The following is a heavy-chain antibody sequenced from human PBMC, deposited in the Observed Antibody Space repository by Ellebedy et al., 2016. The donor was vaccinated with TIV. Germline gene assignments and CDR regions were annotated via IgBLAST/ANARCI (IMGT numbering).Heavy chain of an antibody. CDR3: ARDYPGWFNP. Sequence: SETLSLTXTVSGGSISTNIYYWGWIRQPPGKGLEWIGYIYYSGSTNYNPSLKSRVTISLDTSKKQFSLNVTSVTAADTAVYYCARDYPGWFNPWGQGTLVTVSS. V-gene: IGHV4-61*01. CDR2: IYYSGST. CDR1: GGSISTNIYY. J-gene: IGHJ5*02.